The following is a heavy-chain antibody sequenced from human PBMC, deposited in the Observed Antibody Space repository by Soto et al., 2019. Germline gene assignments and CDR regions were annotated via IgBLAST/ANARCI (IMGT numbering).Heavy chain of an antibody. D-gene: IGHD2-2*01. CDR3: ARGYCSSTSCLRYNWFDP. Sequence: SETLSLTCTVSGGSISSGGYYWSWIRQHPGKGLEWIGYIYYSGSTYYNPSPKSRVTISVDTSKNQFSLKLSSVTAADTAVYYCARGYCSSTSCLRYNWFDPWGQGTLVTVSS. J-gene: IGHJ5*02. CDR2: IYYSGST. CDR1: GGSISSGGYY. V-gene: IGHV4-31*03.